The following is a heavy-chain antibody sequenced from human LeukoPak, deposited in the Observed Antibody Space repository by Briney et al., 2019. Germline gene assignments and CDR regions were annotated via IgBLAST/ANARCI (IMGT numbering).Heavy chain of an antibody. Sequence: GGSLRLSCAASGFTFSSYAMSWVRQAPGKGLEWVSGISGSGVNTYYADSVKGRFTISRDNSKNTLYLQMNSLRAEDTAVYYCAKDRYSSGGNFDYWGQGTLVTVSS. V-gene: IGHV3-23*01. D-gene: IGHD6-19*01. CDR2: ISGSGVNT. CDR1: GFTFSSYA. CDR3: AKDRYSSGGNFDY. J-gene: IGHJ4*02.